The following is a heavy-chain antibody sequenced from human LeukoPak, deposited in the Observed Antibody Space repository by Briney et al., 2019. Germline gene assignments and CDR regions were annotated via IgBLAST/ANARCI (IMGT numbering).Heavy chain of an antibody. V-gene: IGHV3-74*01. D-gene: IGHD2-15*01. CDR3: ARDYCSGGSCYYAY. CDR1: GFTFSTYW. CDR2: INSDGSTT. Sequence: GGSLRVSCAASGFTFSTYWMHWVRQVPGKGLVWVSRINSDGSTTSYADSVKGRFTISRDNAKNTLYLQMNSLRAEDTAVYYCARDYCSGGSCYYAYWDKGTVVTVSS. J-gene: IGHJ4*02.